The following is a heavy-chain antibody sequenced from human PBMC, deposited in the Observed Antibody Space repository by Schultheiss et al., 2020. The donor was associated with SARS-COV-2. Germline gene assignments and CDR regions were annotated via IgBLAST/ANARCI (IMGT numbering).Heavy chain of an antibody. CDR1: GFTFSSYW. V-gene: IGHV3-48*04. D-gene: IGHD2-15*01. CDR3: ARGQGGSCYSAPCGAFDI. CDR2: ISSSGSTI. J-gene: IGHJ3*02. Sequence: GGSLRLSCAASGFTFSSYWMSWVRQAPGKGLEWVSYISSSGSTIYYADSVKGRFTISRDNAKNSLYLQMNSLRAEDTAVYYCARGQGGSCYSAPCGAFDIWGQGTMVTVSS.